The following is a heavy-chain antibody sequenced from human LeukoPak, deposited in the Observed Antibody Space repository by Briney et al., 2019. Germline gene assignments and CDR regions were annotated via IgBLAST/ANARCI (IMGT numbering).Heavy chain of an antibody. CDR2: ISAYNGNT. V-gene: IGHV1-18*01. CDR1: GYTFTSYG. CDR3: ARANKLGNVVLPFY. D-gene: IGHD7-27*01. Sequence: GASVKVSCKASGYTFTSYGISWVRQAPGQGLEWMGWISAYNGNTNYAQKFQGRVTMTRDTSTSTVYMELSSLRSEDTAVYYCARANKLGNVVLPFYWGQGTLVTVSS. J-gene: IGHJ4*02.